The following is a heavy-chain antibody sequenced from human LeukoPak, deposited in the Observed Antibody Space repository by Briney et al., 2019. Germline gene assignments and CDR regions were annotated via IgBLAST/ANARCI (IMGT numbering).Heavy chain of an antibody. V-gene: IGHV3-49*03. CDR2: IRSKAYSGTT. J-gene: IGHJ4*02. Sequence: GGSLRLSCTASGFTFGDYAMSWFRQAPGKGLEWVGFIRSKAYSGTTEYAASVKGRFTISRDDSKSIAYLQMNSLKTEVTGVYYCTRAVLHYYDSSGPPAWGQGTLVTVSS. D-gene: IGHD3-22*01. CDR1: GFTFGDYA. CDR3: TRAVLHYYDSSGPPA.